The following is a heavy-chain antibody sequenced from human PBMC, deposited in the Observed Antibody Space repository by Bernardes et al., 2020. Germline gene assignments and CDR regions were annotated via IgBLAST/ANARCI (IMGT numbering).Heavy chain of an antibody. D-gene: IGHD3-3*01. J-gene: IGHJ4*02. CDR3: AKDLYYDFWSGYYN. Sequence: GGSLRLSCAASGFLFSSYAMTWVRQAPGKGLEWVSAISGSGGSTYFADSVKGRFIISRDNSKNTLYLQMNSLRVEDTAVYYCAKDLYYDFWSGYYNWGQGTLVTVSS. CDR2: ISGSGGST. CDR1: GFLFSSYA. V-gene: IGHV3-23*01.